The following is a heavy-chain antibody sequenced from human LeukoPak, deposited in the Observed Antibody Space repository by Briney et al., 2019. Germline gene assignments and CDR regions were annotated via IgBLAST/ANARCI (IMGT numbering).Heavy chain of an antibody. V-gene: IGHV1-46*01. CDR3: ASGRLGRSGYYLPYYYYYMDV. Sequence: ASVKVSCKASGYTFTSYLMHWVRQTPGQGLEWMGIINPSGGSTSYAQKFQGRVTMTRDMSTSTVYMELSSLRSEDTAVYYCASGRLGRSGYYLPYYYYYMDVWGQGTTVTVSS. CDR1: GYTFTSYL. CDR2: INPSGGST. J-gene: IGHJ6*03. D-gene: IGHD3-3*01.